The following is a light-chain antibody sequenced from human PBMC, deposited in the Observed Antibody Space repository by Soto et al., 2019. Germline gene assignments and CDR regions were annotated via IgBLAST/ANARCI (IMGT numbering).Light chain of an antibody. Sequence: DIQMTQSPSSLSASVGDRVIITCRASQGIRSHLAWFQQKPGKAPKSLIYVASHLQSGVPSKFSGSGSGTDFTLPIHSLQPEDFATYYCLQYDTYPRTFGPGTKVDIK. CDR3: LQYDTYPRT. CDR1: QGIRSH. CDR2: VAS. V-gene: IGKV1-16*02. J-gene: IGKJ3*01.